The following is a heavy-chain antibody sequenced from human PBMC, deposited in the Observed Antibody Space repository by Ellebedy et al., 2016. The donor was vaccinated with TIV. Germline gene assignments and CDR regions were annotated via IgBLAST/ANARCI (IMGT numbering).Heavy chain of an antibody. CDR2: IYYSGDT. V-gene: IGHV4-59*01. CDR1: GGSISNYY. D-gene: IGHD3-3*01. J-gene: IGHJ5*02. Sequence: MPSETLSLTCTVSGGSISNYYWSWIRKPPGKGLEWIGYIYYSGDTNYNPSLNSRVAISVDTSKNQFSLKLSSVTAADTAVYYCAILYYDFWSGNYKWFDPWGQGTLVTVSS. CDR3: AILYYDFWSGNYKWFDP.